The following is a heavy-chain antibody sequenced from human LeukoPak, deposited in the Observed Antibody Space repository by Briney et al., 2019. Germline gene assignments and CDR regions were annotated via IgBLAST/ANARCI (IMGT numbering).Heavy chain of an antibody. CDR3: AREGYYDFWSGYYTQEYYFDY. CDR2: IYYSGST. V-gene: IGHV4-59*12. CDR1: GGSISSYY. Sequence: SETLSLTCTVSGGSISSYYWSWIRQPPGKGLEWIGYIYYSGSTNYNPSLKSRVTISVDTSKNQFSLKLSSVTAADTAVYYCAREGYYDFWSGYYTQEYYFDYWGQGTLVTVSS. D-gene: IGHD3-3*01. J-gene: IGHJ4*02.